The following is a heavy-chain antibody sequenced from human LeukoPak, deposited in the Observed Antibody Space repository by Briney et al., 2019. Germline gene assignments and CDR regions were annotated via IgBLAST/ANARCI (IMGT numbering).Heavy chain of an antibody. CDR2: IKQDGSEK. D-gene: IGHD2-2*01. V-gene: IGHV3-7*01. Sequence: GGSLRLSCAASGFTFSSYWMSWVRQAPGKGLEWVANIKQDGSEKYYVDSVKGRFTTSRDNAKNSLYVQMNSLRAEDTAVYYCAREERVVPAATPASGYYYYMDVWGKGTRVTVSS. CDR3: AREERVVPAATPASGYYYYMDV. CDR1: GFTFSSYW. J-gene: IGHJ6*03.